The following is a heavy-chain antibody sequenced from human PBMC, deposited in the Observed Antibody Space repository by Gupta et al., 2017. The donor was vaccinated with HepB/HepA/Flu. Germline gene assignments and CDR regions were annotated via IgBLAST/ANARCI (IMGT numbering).Heavy chain of an antibody. CDR2: IYWDDDK. Sequence: QITLKEPGPTLVKPTQTLTLTCTFSGFSLTTSGVGVGWIRQPPGKALEWLALIYWDDDKRSSPSLSSRLTITKDTSKNQVVLTMTNMDPVDTGTYYCARIAAPQYFDYWGQGTLVIVSS. V-gene: IGHV2-5*02. J-gene: IGHJ4*02. CDR1: GFSLTTSGVG. CDR3: ARIAAPQYFDY. D-gene: IGHD6-6*01.